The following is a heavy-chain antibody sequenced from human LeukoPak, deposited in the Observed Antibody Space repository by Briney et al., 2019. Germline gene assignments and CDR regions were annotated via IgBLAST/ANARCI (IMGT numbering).Heavy chain of an antibody. J-gene: IGHJ4*02. CDR2: ISSTSSHI. CDR1: GFSLISYN. Sequence: GGSLRLSCAASGFSLISYNMHWVRQAPGKGLEWVSSISSTSSHIYYADSVKGRFTISRDNAKNSLYLQMNSLRAEDTAMYYCATAPYDILTGYSPYSCESWGQGTLVTVSS. CDR3: ATAPYDILTGYSPYSCES. V-gene: IGHV3-21*06. D-gene: IGHD3-9*01.